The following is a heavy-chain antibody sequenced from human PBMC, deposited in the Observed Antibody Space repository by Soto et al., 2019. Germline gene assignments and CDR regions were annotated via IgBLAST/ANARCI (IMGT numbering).Heavy chain of an antibody. CDR3: ARDWRAYCSGGSCYQGYYYYYYMDV. J-gene: IGHJ6*03. CDR1: GYTFTSYY. D-gene: IGHD2-15*01. V-gene: IGHV1-46*03. Sequence: ASVKVSCKASGYTFTSYYMHWVRQAPGQGLEWMGIINPSGGSTSYAQKFQGRVTMTRDTSTSTVYTELSSLRSEDTAVYYCARDWRAYCSGGSCYQGYYYYYYMDVWGKGTTVTVSS. CDR2: INPSGGST.